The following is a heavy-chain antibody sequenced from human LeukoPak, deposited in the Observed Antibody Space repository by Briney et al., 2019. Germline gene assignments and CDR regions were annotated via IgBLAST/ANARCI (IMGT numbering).Heavy chain of an antibody. D-gene: IGHD2-21*02. V-gene: IGHV3-7*03. CDR1: GFTFSNYW. CDR3: ARAQTYGDSRLLLDY. J-gene: IGHJ4*02. CDR2: IKQDRSEK. Sequence: PGGSLRLSCAASGFTFSNYWMNWVRQAPGKGLEWVANIKQDRSEKYYVDSVKGRFTISRDNGKNSLYLQMNSLRVEDTALYCCARAQTYGDSRLLLDYWGQGTLVTVSS.